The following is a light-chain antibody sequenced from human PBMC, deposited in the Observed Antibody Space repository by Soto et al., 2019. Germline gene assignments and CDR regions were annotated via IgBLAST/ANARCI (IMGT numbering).Light chain of an antibody. Sequence: EVVLTQSPATLSVSPGERVTLSCRASQSVDYNLAWYQQKPGQAPRLLIYGVATRATGIPARFSGSASGTEFTRTIISLQSEDFAIYYCQQYKTRLTFGGGTKVEIK. J-gene: IGKJ4*01. V-gene: IGKV3-15*01. CDR2: GVA. CDR3: QQYKTRLT. CDR1: QSVDYN.